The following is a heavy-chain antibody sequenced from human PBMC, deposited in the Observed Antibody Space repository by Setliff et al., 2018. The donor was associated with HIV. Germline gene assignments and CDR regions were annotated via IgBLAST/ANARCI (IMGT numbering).Heavy chain of an antibody. V-gene: IGHV3-23*01. CDR2: VSPGSHTT. Sequence: PGGSLRLSCKASGFAFSTFDMNWVRQSPGKGLEWVSGVSPGSHTTYYAESVKGRFTVSRDDSNNMLFLQMTSLGDDDTAIYYCAKPTIGIYPRSFDLWGPGTMVTVSS. CDR3: AKPTIGIYPRSFDL. CDR1: GFAFSTFD. J-gene: IGHJ3*01. D-gene: IGHD1-26*01.